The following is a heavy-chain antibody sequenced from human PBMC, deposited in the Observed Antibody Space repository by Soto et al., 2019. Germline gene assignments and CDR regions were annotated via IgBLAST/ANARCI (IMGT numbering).Heavy chain of an antibody. Sequence: EVQLLESGGGLVQPGGSLRLSCAASGFTFSSYAMSWVRQAPGKGLEWVSAISGSGGSTYYADSVKGRFTISRENSKNTLYLQMNSLRAEDTAVYYCAKEGSSMNYYYYYMDVWGKGTTVTVSS. CDR3: AKEGSSMNYYYYYMDV. J-gene: IGHJ6*03. V-gene: IGHV3-23*01. CDR2: ISGSGGST. CDR1: GFTFSSYA. D-gene: IGHD3-3*02.